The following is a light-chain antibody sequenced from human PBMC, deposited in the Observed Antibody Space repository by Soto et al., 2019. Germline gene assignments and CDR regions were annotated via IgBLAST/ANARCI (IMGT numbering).Light chain of an antibody. CDR2: DAS. CDR3: QQGT. J-gene: IGKJ1*01. Sequence: EIVLTQSPASMSLSPGDRATLSCSSSQSIGNSLAWYQQKPGQAPRLLISDASSRAAGVPARFSGSGSWKDFTLTVSGLEPEDFAVYFCQQGTFGQGTKVDI. CDR1: QSIGNS. V-gene: IGKV3-11*01.